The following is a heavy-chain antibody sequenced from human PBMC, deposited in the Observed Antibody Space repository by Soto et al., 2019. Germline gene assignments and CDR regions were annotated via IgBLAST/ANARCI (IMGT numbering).Heavy chain of an antibody. V-gene: IGHV3-49*03. J-gene: IGHJ6*02. CDR3: TRALTMIVVISQHVMDV. CDR1: GLTFEDQF. D-gene: IGHD3-22*01. Sequence: PGESLKISCTTSGLTFEDQFMIWFRPAPGKGLEWIGFIRSKPFGGTTEYAPSVKGRFTISRDDSKSIAYLQMNSLQTEDSAVYYCTRALTMIVVISQHVMDVWGQGTTVTVSS. CDR2: IRSKPFGGTT.